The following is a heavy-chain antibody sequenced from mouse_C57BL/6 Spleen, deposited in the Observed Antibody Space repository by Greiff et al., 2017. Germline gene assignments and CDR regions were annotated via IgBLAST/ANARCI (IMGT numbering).Heavy chain of an antibody. CDR1: GYTFTDYE. J-gene: IGHJ4*01. Sequence: QVQLKQSGAELVRPGASVTLSCKASGYTFTDYEMHWVKQTPVHGLEWIGAIDPETGGTAYNQKFKGKAILTADKSSSTAYMGLRSLTSEDSAVYYCTRGNYGSSYGYAMDYWGQGTSVTVSS. CDR2: IDPETGGT. CDR3: TRGNYGSSYGYAMDY. V-gene: IGHV1-15*01. D-gene: IGHD1-1*01.